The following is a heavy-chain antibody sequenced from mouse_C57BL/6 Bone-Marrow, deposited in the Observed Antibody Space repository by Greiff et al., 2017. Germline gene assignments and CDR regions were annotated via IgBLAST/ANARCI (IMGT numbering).Heavy chain of an antibody. Sequence: EVMLVESGEGLVKPGGSLKLSCAASGFTFSSYAMSWFRQTPEKRLEWVAYISSGGDYIYYADTVKGRFTLSRDKARNTLDLQMSSLKSEDTSMYYFNRHPLPTAIACWGDLTPVTISA. D-gene: IGHD1-2*01. CDR3: NRHPLPTAIAC. J-gene: IGHJ3*01. CDR2: ISSGGDYI. CDR1: GFTFSSYA. V-gene: IGHV5-9-1*02.